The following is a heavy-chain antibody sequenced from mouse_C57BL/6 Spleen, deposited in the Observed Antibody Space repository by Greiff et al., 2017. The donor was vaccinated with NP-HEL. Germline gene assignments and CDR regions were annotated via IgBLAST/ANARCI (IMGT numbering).Heavy chain of an antibody. CDR2: INPNNGGT. J-gene: IGHJ4*01. V-gene: IGHV1-26*01. CDR1: GYTFTDYY. Sequence: VQLQQSGPELVKPGASVKISCKASGYTFTDYYMNWVKQSHGKSLEWIGDINPNNGGTSYNQKFKGKATLTVDKSSSTAYMELRSLTSEDSAVYYCAPKETGYAMDYWGQGTSVTVSS. CDR3: APKETGYAMDY. D-gene: IGHD4-1*01.